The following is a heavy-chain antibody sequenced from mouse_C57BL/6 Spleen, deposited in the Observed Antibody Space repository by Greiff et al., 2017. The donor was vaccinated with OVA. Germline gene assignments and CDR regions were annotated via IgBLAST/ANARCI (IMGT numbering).Heavy chain of an antibody. CDR2: INPNNGGT. CDR3: ARGGLTGTSYAMDY. D-gene: IGHD4-1*01. J-gene: IGHJ4*01. V-gene: IGHV1-26*01. Sequence: VQLQQSGPELVKPGASVKISCKASGYTFTDYYMNWVKQSHGKSLEWIGDINPNNGGTSYNQKFKGKATLTVDKSSSTAYMELRSLTSEDSAVYYCARGGLTGTSYAMDYWGQGTSVTVSS. CDR1: GYTFTDYY.